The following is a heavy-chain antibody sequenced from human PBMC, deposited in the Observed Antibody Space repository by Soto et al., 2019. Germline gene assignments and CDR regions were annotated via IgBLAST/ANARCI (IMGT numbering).Heavy chain of an antibody. CDR1: GFTFSSYA. J-gene: IGHJ4*02. CDR3: AKDRRQWLAPHDY. Sequence: GGSLRLSCAASGFTFSSYAMTWVRQAPGKGLEWVSAISGSGDSTYYADSVKGRFTISRDNSKNTLFLQMNSLRAEDTAIYYCAKDRRQWLAPHDYWGQGTLVTVSS. D-gene: IGHD6-19*01. CDR2: ISGSGDST. V-gene: IGHV3-23*01.